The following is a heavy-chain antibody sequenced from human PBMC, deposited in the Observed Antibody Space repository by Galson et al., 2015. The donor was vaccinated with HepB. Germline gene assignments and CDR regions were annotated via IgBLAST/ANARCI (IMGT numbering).Heavy chain of an antibody. CDR1: GFTVSSNH. D-gene: IGHD2/OR15-2a*01. CDR3: ARDPGGLSDFDS. Sequence: SLRLSCAASGFTVSSNHMSWVRQAPGKGLEWVSVIYSGGSTYYADSVKGRFTISRDNSKNTLYLQMNSLRAEDTAVYYCARDPGGLSDFDSWGQGTLVTVSS. V-gene: IGHV3-53*01. CDR2: IYSGGST. J-gene: IGHJ4*02.